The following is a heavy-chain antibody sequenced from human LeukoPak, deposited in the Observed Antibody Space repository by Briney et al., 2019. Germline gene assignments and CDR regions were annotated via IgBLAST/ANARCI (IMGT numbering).Heavy chain of an antibody. J-gene: IGHJ4*02. V-gene: IGHV3-33*08. CDR3: ARDGTTAEFDY. CDR2: IWYDGSNK. CDR1: GFTFNNYA. Sequence: GGSLRLSCAASGFTFNNYAIHWVRQAPGKGLEWVAVIWYDGSNKYYADSVKGRFTISRDNSKNTLYLQMNSLRAEDTAVYYCARDGTTAEFDYWGQGTLVTVSS. D-gene: IGHD4-11*01.